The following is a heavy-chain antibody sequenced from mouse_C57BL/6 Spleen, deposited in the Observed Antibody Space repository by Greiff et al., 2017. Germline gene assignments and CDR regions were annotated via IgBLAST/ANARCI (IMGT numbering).Heavy chain of an antibody. Sequence: EVQLQQSGPVLVKPGASVKMSCKASGYTFTDYYMNWVKQSHGKSLEWIGVINPYNGGTSYNQKFKGKATLTVDKSSSTAYMELNSLTSEDSAVYYCARWRSGVMDYWGQGTSVTVSS. D-gene: IGHD3-1*01. CDR2: INPYNGGT. V-gene: IGHV1-19*01. J-gene: IGHJ4*01. CDR1: GYTFTDYY. CDR3: ARWRSGVMDY.